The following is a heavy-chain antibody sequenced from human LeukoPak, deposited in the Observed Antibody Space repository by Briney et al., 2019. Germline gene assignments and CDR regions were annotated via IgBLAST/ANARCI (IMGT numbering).Heavy chain of an antibody. CDR3: AITLTPAADQTEIKDY. Sequence: PGGSLRLSCAASGFTFSSYSMNWVRQAPGKGLEWVSSISSSSSYIYYADSVKGRFTISRDNAKNSLYLQMNSLRAEDTAVYYCAITLTPAADQTEIKDYWGQGTLVTVSS. J-gene: IGHJ4*02. D-gene: IGHD6-13*01. CDR1: GFTFSSYS. V-gene: IGHV3-21*01. CDR2: ISSSSSYI.